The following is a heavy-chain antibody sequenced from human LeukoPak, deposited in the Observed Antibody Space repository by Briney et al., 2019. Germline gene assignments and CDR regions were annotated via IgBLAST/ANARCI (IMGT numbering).Heavy chain of an antibody. CDR3: ARVIGGYYGSGSYFPFDY. Sequence: GGSLRLSCAASGFTFSSYWMNWVRQAPGKGLEWVSSISSSSSYIYYADSVKGRFTISRDNAKNSLYLQMNSLRAEDTAVYYCARVIGGYYGSGSYFPFDYWGQGTLVTVSS. D-gene: IGHD3-10*01. V-gene: IGHV3-21*01. CDR1: GFTFSSYW. J-gene: IGHJ4*02. CDR2: ISSSSSYI.